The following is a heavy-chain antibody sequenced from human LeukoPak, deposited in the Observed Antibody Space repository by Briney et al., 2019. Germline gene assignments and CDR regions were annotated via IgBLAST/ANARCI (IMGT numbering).Heavy chain of an antibody. CDR1: GFTFSSFA. CDR3: ARVTGYGSGSYYVGNWFDP. D-gene: IGHD3-10*01. CDR2: ISYDGSNQ. Sequence: GGSLRLSCVASGFTFSSFAMHWARQAPGKGLEWVAVISYDGSNQYYADSVKGRFTISRDNSRNTLFLQMNSLRAEDTAVYYCARVTGYGSGSYYVGNWFDPWGQGTLVTVSS. V-gene: IGHV3-30*04. J-gene: IGHJ5*02.